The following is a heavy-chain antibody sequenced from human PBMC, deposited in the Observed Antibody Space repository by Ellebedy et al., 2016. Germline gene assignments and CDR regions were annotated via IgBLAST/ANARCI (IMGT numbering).Heavy chain of an antibody. CDR1: GFNFAVYG. CDR3: SKGPRFEDWFEP. CDR2: ISFDGKTK. V-gene: IGHV3-30*18. J-gene: IGHJ5*02. Sequence: GGTLRLSCTASGFNFAVYGMHWVRQDPAKGLEWVALISFDGKTKYYADSVRVRFTISRDNSKKTLYLEMHSLRGADTAIYYCSKGPRFEDWFEPWGQGTLVTVS.